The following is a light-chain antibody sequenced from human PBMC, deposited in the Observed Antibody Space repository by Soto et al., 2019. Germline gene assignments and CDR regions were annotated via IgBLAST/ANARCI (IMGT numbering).Light chain of an antibody. J-gene: IGKJ2*01. V-gene: IGKV1-5*01. CDR3: QQYNSYPYT. Sequence: DIQMTQSPSTLAVSVGDRVTITCRASQSISSWLAWYRQKPGKDPKLLIYDASSLESGVLSRFSGSGSGTAFTLTISSLLPDDFATYYCQQYNSYPYTFGQGTKLEIK. CDR1: QSISSW. CDR2: DAS.